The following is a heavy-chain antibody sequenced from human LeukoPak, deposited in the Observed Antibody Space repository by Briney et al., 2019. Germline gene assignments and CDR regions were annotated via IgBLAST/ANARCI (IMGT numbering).Heavy chain of an antibody. CDR1: GYAFTSYY. CDR3: ARALKRWLQLDD. CDR2: INPSGGST. V-gene: IGHV1-2*02. Sequence: ASVKVSCKASGYAFTSYYMHWVRQAPGQGLEWMGIINPSGGSTNYAQKFQGRVTMTRDTSISTAYMELSRLRSDDTAVYYCARALKRWLQLDDWGQGTLVTVSS. J-gene: IGHJ4*02. D-gene: IGHD5-24*01.